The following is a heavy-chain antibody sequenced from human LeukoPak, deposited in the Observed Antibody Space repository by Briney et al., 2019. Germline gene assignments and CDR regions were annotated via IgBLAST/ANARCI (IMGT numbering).Heavy chain of an antibody. D-gene: IGHD2-21*02. J-gene: IGHJ5*02. V-gene: IGHV3-66*01. CDR1: GFTVDSVY. CDR3: ACRVGTSGS. CDR2: IYTGGAT. Sequence: GGSLRLSCAASGFTVDSVYMNWVRQAPGKGLEWISLIYTGGATRYAASVNGRLITSRDNSRNTVHLQMNSLRAEDTAIYYCACRVGTSGSWGQGTLVTVSS.